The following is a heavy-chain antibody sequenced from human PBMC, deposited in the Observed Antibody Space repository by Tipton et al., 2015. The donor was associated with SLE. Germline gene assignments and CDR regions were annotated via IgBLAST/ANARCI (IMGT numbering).Heavy chain of an antibody. D-gene: IGHD2-8*02. J-gene: IGHJ3*01. CDR2: IYASGST. Sequence: TLSLTCSVSGGSLSIGYYYWSWIRQPAGKGLEWIGRIYASGSTHYNPSLNSRVTISVDTSKNQFSLKVTSVTAADTAVYYCASSGYSTGPGAFDFWGQGTLVTVSS. CDR3: ASSGYSTGPGAFDF. V-gene: IGHV4-61*02. CDR1: GGSLSIGYYY.